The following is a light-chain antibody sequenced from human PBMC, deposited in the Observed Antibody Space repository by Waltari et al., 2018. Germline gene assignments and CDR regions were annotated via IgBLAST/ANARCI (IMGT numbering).Light chain of an antibody. CDR3: QAWDYNTAM. Sequence: SYELTQPPSVSVSSGQTATITCSGNKLAQRYLSWYQKRPGQSPSVVIYQASKRPSGIPERFSGSNSGNTATLTISGTQAVDEAYYFCQAWDYNTAMFGGGTRLTVL. CDR1: KLAQRY. J-gene: IGLJ3*02. CDR2: QAS. V-gene: IGLV3-1*01.